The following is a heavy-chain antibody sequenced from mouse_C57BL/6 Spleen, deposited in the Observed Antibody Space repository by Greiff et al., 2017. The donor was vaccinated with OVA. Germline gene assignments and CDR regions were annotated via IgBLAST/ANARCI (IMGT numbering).Heavy chain of an antibody. Sequence: EVKLMESGGGLVKPGGSLKLSCAASGFTFSSYTMSWVRQTPEKRLEWVATISGGGGNTYYPDSVKGRFTISRDNAKNTLYLQMSSLRSEDTALYYCARAPKDYGSSPFDYWGQGTTLTVSS. CDR2: ISGGGGNT. V-gene: IGHV5-9*01. CDR3: ARAPKDYGSSPFDY. J-gene: IGHJ2*01. D-gene: IGHD1-1*01. CDR1: GFTFSSYT.